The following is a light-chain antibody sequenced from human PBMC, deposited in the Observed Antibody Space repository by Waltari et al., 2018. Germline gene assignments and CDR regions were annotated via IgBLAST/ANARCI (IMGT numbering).Light chain of an antibody. V-gene: IGLV2-14*03. CDR2: DVT. Sequence: QSALTQPASVSGSPGQSVTISCTGTSSDVGGYNFVSWYQQHPGRAPKLMIYDVTHRPSVVSTRFSCSKSGDTASLTISGLQAADEAEYYCSSYSSTNTVVFGGGTQLTV. CDR1: SSDVGGYNF. J-gene: IGLJ3*02. CDR3: SSYSSTNTVV.